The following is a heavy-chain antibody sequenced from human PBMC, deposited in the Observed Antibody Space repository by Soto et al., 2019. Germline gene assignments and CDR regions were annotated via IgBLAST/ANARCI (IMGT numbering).Heavy chain of an antibody. D-gene: IGHD5-12*01. V-gene: IGHV3-30*03. CDR1: GFTFSISS. CDR3: ARDYYRFNSGYGFSMDV. CDR2: ISYDGSNK. J-gene: IGHJ6*02. Sequence: GGSLRLSCAASGFTFSISSMNWVLQAPGKGLEWVAVISYDGSNKYYADSVKGRFTISRDNSKNTLYLQMNSLRAEDTAVYYCARDYYRFNSGYGFSMDVWGQGTTVTVSS.